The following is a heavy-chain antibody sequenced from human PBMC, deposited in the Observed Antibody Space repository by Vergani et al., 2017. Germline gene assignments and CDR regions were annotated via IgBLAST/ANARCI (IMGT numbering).Heavy chain of an antibody. V-gene: IGHV1-69*11. D-gene: IGHD4-17*01. CDR1: GGTFSSYA. Sequence: QVQLVQSGAEVKKPGSSVKVSCKASGGTFSSYAISWVRQAPGQGLEWMGRIIPILGTANYAQKFQGRVTITADESTSTVYMELSSLRSEDTAVYYCARAHDYGDHDAFDIWGQGTMVTVSS. J-gene: IGHJ3*02. CDR2: IIPILGTA. CDR3: ARAHDYGDHDAFDI.